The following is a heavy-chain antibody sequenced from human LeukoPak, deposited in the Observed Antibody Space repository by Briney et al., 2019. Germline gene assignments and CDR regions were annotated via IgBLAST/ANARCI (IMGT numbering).Heavy chain of an antibody. CDR3: ASFYYDSSGYDAFDI. J-gene: IGHJ3*02. D-gene: IGHD3-22*01. Sequence: SVKVSCKASGGTFNNYAINWVRPAPGQGVERMGRIIPTLGITNYAQKFQGSVTISPDKSTSTDYMELSSLRCEYTAVYSCASFYYDSSGYDAFDIGGEGTMVTVS. CDR2: IIPTLGIT. CDR1: GGTFNNYA. V-gene: IGHV1-69*04.